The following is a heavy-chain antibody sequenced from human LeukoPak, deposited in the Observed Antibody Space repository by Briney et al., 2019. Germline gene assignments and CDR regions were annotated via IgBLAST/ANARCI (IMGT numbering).Heavy chain of an antibody. V-gene: IGHV1-69*05. CDR3: ARDSKNYYDSSGYQPAFDY. Sequence: SVKVSCKASGGTFSSYAISWVRQAPGQGLEWMGRIIPIFGTANYAQKFQGGVTITTDESTSTAYMELSSLRSEDTAVYYCARDSKNYYDSSGYQPAFDYWGQGTLVTVSS. CDR2: IIPIFGTA. J-gene: IGHJ4*02. D-gene: IGHD3-22*01. CDR1: GGTFSSYA.